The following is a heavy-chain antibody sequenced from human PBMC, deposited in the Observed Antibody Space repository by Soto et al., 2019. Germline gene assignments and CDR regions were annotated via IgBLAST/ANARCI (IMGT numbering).Heavy chain of an antibody. CDR3: ARGDSSSWYFDY. J-gene: IGHJ4*02. CDR1: GFTFSSYA. V-gene: IGHV3-30-3*01. Sequence: GGSLRLSCAASGFTFSSYAMHWVRQAPGKGLEWVAVISYDGSNKYYADSVKGRFTISRDNSKNTLYLQMNSLRAEDTAVYYCARGDSSSWYFDYWGQGTLVTVSS. CDR2: ISYDGSNK. D-gene: IGHD6-13*01.